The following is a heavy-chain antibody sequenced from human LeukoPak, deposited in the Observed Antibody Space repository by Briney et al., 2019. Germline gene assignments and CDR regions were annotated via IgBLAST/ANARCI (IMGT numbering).Heavy chain of an antibody. D-gene: IGHD6-19*01. Sequence: SETLSLTCIVSGASISSDYWSWIRQPPGKGLEWMGYIYHSGSTNYNPSLKSRVTISIDTSKNQFSLKMSSVTAADTAVYYCARRRIGMDSSGWYASGDYYFDNWGQGALVSVSS. J-gene: IGHJ4*02. CDR3: ARRRIGMDSSGWYASGDYYFDN. V-gene: IGHV4-59*01. CDR2: IYHSGST. CDR1: GASISSDY.